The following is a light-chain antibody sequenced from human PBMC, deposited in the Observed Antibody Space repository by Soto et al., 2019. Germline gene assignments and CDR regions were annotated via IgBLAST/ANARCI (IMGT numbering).Light chain of an antibody. CDR2: DVS. CDR1: SSDVGGYNY. Sequence: QSVLTQPASVSGSPGQSITISCTGTSSDVGGYNYVSWYQQHPGKAPKLMICDVSNRPSGVSNRFSGSKSGNTASLTISGLQAEDDAYYYCSSYTSSGTYVFGTGTKLTVL. V-gene: IGLV2-14*03. J-gene: IGLJ1*01. CDR3: SSYTSSGTYV.